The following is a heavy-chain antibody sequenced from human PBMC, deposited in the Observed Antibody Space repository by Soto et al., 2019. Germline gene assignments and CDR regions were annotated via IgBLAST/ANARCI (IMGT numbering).Heavy chain of an antibody. CDR2: IYSGGST. CDR1: GFTVSSNY. CDR3: ARDRPTFSGYEGDGNWFDP. J-gene: IGHJ5*02. Sequence: EVQLVESGGGLIQPGGSLRLSCAASGFTVSSNYMSWVRQAPGKGLEWVSVIYSGGSTYYADSVKGRFTISRDNSKNTLYLQMNSLRAEDTAVYYCARDRPTFSGYEGDGNWFDPWGQGTLVTVSS. D-gene: IGHD5-12*01. V-gene: IGHV3-53*01.